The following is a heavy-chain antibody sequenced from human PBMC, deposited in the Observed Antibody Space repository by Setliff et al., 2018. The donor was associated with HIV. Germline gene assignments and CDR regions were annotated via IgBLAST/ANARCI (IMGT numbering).Heavy chain of an antibody. CDR3: ARLVATLRYNWFDP. CDR1: GGSFSGYY. V-gene: IGHV4-34*01. Sequence: ASETLSLTCAVYGGSFSGYYWSWIRQPPGKGLEWIGEINHSGSTNYNPSLKSRVTISVDTSKNQFSLKLSSVTAADTAVYYCARLVATLRYNWFDPWGQGTLVTVSS. J-gene: IGHJ5*02. D-gene: IGHD5-12*01. CDR2: INHSGST.